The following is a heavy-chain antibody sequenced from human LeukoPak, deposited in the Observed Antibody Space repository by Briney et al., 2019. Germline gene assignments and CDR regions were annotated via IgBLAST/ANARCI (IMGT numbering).Heavy chain of an antibody. D-gene: IGHD3-10*01. Sequence: GGSLRLSCAASGFTFSSYGMSWVRQAPGKGLEWVANIKQDGSEKYYVDSVKGRFTISRDNAKNSLYLQMNSLRAEDTAVYYCARVRGSGTNFDYWGQGTLVTVSS. CDR1: GFTFSSYG. CDR3: ARVRGSGTNFDY. V-gene: IGHV3-7*01. J-gene: IGHJ4*02. CDR2: IKQDGSEK.